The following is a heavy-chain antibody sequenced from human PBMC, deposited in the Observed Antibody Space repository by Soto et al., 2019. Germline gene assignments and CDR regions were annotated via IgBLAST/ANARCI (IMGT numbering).Heavy chain of an antibody. V-gene: IGHV4-31*03. D-gene: IGHD1-26*01. CDR2: IYYSGST. CDR1: GGSISSGGYY. CDR3: ARSDYATNSGNWFDP. J-gene: IGHJ5*02. Sequence: SETLALTCTVSGGSISSGGYYWSWIRQHPGKGLEWIGYIYYSGSTYYNPSLKSRVTISVDTSKNQFSLKLSSVTAADTAVYYCARSDYATNSGNWFDPWGQGTLVTVSS.